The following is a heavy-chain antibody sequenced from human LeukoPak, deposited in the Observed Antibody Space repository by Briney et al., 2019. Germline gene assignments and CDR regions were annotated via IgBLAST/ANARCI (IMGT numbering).Heavy chain of an antibody. J-gene: IGHJ4*02. D-gene: IGHD5-12*01. CDR3: TTGYSGYDS. Sequence: PGGSLRLSCAASGFTFSNYWMSWVRQAPGKGLEWVANIKVDGSEKYYLDSVKGRFTISRDNAKNSVYLQMNSLRTEDTAVYYCTTGYSGYDSWGQGTLVTVSS. CDR2: IKVDGSEK. V-gene: IGHV3-7*03. CDR1: GFTFSNYW.